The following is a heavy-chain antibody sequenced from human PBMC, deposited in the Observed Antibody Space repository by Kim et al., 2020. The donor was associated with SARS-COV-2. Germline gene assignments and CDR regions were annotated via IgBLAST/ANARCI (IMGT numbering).Heavy chain of an antibody. J-gene: IGHJ4*02. CDR2: GSEG. D-gene: IGHD3-10*02. Sequence: GSEGYYVDSVKGRFTISRDNAKNSLYLQMNSLGVEDTAVYYCAGSVFGDNYWGQGTLVSVSS. V-gene: IGHV3-7*01. CDR3: AGSVFGDNY.